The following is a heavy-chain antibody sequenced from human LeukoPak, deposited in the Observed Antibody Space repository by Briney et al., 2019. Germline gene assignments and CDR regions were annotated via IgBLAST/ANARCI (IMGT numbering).Heavy chain of an antibody. CDR3: ARRRYNWNAIDY. J-gene: IGHJ4*02. D-gene: IGHD1-20*01. Sequence: GGSLRLSCAASGFTFSDYYMSWIRQAPGKGLEWVSYISSSGSTLYYADSVKGRITISRDNAKNSLYLQMNSLRAEDTAVYYCARRRYNWNAIDYWGRGTLVTVSS. V-gene: IGHV3-11*01. CDR2: ISSSGSTL. CDR1: GFTFSDYY.